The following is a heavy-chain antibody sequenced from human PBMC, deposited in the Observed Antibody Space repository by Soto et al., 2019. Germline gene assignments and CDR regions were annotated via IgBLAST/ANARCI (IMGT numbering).Heavy chain of an antibody. D-gene: IGHD3-22*01. CDR1: GFTFSSYW. CDR2: INSDGSST. CDR3: ARDADSSGYYSSDYFDY. Sequence: GGSLRLSCAASGFTFSSYWMHWVRQAPGKGLVWVSRINSDGSSTSYADSVKGRFAISRDNSKNTLYLQMNSLRAEDTAVYFCARDADSSGYYSSDYFDYWGQGTLVTVSS. J-gene: IGHJ4*02. V-gene: IGHV3-74*01.